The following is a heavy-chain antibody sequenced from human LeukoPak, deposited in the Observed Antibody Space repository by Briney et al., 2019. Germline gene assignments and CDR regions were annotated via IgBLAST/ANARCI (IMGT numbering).Heavy chain of an antibody. D-gene: IGHD3-10*01. CDR2: IITIFGAA. J-gene: IGHJ6*03. CDR3: ASYPLRAGRVPYYYYMDV. V-gene: IGHV1-69*13. Sequence: ASVKVSCKASGGTFSTYTFSWVRQAPGQGLEWIGRIITIFGAANYAQKFQGRVTISADESTGTVYMELRSLRSDDTAVYYCASYPLRAGRVPYYYYMDVWGKGTTVTVSS. CDR1: GGTFSTYT.